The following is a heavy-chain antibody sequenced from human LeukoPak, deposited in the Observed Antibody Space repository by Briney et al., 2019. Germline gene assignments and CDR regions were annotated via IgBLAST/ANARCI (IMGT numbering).Heavy chain of an antibody. CDR1: GYTFTSYD. CDR2: MNPNSGNT. CDR3: ARGYGGSYWVNYYYYYYMDV. J-gene: IGHJ6*03. Sequence: GASVKVSCKASGYTFTSYDINWVRQATGQGLEWMGWMNPNSGNTGYAQKFKGRVTMTRNTTISTAYMELSSLRSEDTAVYYCARGYGGSYWVNYYYYYYMDVWGKGTTVTVSS. V-gene: IGHV1-8*01. D-gene: IGHD1-26*01.